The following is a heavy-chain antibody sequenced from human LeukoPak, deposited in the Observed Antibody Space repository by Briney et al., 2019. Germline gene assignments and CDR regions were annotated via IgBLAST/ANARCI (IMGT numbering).Heavy chain of an antibody. CDR3: ARGGGSYYLH. CDR2: TYYRSKWFQ. V-gene: IGHV6-1*01. J-gene: IGHJ4*02. CDR1: GDSVSSSSAA. Sequence: SQTLSLTCAISGDSVSSSSAAWNWIRQSPSRGLEWLGRTYYRSKWFQEYATSVKSRISINPDTSKNQFSLQLNSVTPEDTALYFWARGGGSYYLHWGQGVLVTVS. D-gene: IGHD1-26*01.